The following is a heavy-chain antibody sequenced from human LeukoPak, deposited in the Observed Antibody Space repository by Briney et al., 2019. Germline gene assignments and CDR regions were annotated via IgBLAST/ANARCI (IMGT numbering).Heavy chain of an antibody. CDR1: GGSISSYY. Sequence: PSETLSLTCTVSGGSISSYYGSWIRQPPGKGLEWIGYIYYSGSTNYNPSLKSRVTISVDTSKNQFSLKLSSVTAADTAVYYCASGNLAAAGNDYWGQGTLVTVSS. CDR3: ASGNLAAAGNDY. V-gene: IGHV4-59*01. J-gene: IGHJ4*02. CDR2: IYYSGST. D-gene: IGHD6-13*01.